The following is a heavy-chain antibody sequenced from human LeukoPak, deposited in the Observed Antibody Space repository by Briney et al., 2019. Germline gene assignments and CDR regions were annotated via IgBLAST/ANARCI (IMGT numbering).Heavy chain of an antibody. CDR2: ISADNGNT. Sequence: ASVKVSCKASGYTFTSYGISWVRQAPGQGLEWTGWISADNGNTNYAQKLQGRVTMTTDTSTSTAYMELRSLRSDDTAVYYCARDLYDYVWGSYRYNTYYYYYGMDVWGQGTTVTVSS. V-gene: IGHV1-18*01. D-gene: IGHD3-16*02. J-gene: IGHJ6*02. CDR1: GYTFTSYG. CDR3: ARDLYDYVWGSYRYNTYYYYYGMDV.